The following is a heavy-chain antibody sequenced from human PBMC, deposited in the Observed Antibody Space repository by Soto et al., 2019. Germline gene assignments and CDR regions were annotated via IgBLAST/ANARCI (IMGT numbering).Heavy chain of an antibody. Sequence: GESLKIYCKGSGYSFTSYWIGWVRQLPGKGLEWMGIIYPGDSDTRYSPSFQGQFTISADKSISTAYLQWSSLKASDTAMYYCARRVVVAATFAFDIWGQGTMVTVSS. D-gene: IGHD2-15*01. CDR3: ARRVVVAATFAFDI. CDR1: GYSFTSYW. CDR2: IYPGDSDT. V-gene: IGHV5-51*01. J-gene: IGHJ3*02.